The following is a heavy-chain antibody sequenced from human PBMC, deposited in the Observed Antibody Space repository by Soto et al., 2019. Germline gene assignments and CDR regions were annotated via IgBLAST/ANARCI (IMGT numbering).Heavy chain of an antibody. CDR1: GYTFTNYW. J-gene: IGHJ6*02. V-gene: IGHV5-51*01. CDR3: AASIFYYGMDV. Sequence: GESLNISCKGSGYTFTNYWIGWVRQMPGKGLEWMGIIYPGDSDTKYNPSFQGQVTTSADKSITTTYLQWSSLKASDTAIYYCAASIFYYGMDVWGQGTTVTVSS. CDR2: IYPGDSDT.